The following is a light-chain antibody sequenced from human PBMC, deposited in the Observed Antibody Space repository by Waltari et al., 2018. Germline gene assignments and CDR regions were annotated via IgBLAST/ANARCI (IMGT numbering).Light chain of an antibody. CDR1: VLPKQY. J-gene: IGLJ2*01. Sequence: SFELTQPPSVSVSPGRTATITCSGDVLPKQYVYWYQQKPGQPPVLLIYTDTERPSGIPEGFSGSTAGTGTTVTLTIGGVQAEDEADYYCQSIDVDALTFGGGTKLTVL. CDR2: TDT. CDR3: QSIDVDALT. V-gene: IGLV3-25*03.